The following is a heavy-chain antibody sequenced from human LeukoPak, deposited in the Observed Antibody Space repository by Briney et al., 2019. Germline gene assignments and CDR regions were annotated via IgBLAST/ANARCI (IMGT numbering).Heavy chain of an antibody. D-gene: IGHD1-1*01. CDR2: ISYDGSNK. V-gene: IGHV3-30*18. CDR3: AKAWRAFDY. Sequence: GGSLRLSCAASGFTFSSYGMHWVRQAPGKGLEWVAVISYDGSNKYYADSVKGRFTISRDNSKNTLYLQMSSLRAEDTAVYYCAKAWRAFDYWGQGTLVTVSS. J-gene: IGHJ4*02. CDR1: GFTFSSYG.